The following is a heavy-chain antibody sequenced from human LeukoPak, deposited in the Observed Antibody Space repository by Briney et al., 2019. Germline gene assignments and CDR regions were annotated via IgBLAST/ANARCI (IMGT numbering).Heavy chain of an antibody. J-gene: IGHJ4*02. CDR1: GFTFDDYG. CDR3: ARTGYSSSWRNYFDY. D-gene: IGHD6-13*01. Sequence: GGSLRLSCAASGFTFDDYGMSWVRQAPGKGLEWVSGINWNGGSTGYADSVKGRFTISRDNAKNSLYLQTNSLRAEDTALYYCARTGYSSSWRNYFDYWGQGTLVTVSS. CDR2: INWNGGST. V-gene: IGHV3-20*04.